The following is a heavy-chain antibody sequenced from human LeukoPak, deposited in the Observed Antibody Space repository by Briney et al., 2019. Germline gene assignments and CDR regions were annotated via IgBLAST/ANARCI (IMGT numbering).Heavy chain of an antibody. CDR1: GFTFNSFA. V-gene: IGHV3-30-3*01. Sequence: GGSLRLSCAASGFTFNSFAMHWVRQAPGKGLEWVAVISYDGSNKYYADSVKGRFTISRDNSKNTLYLQMNSLRAEDTAVYYCASSLNDILTGPDYWGQGTLVTVSS. CDR3: ASSLNDILTGPDY. J-gene: IGHJ4*02. CDR2: ISYDGSNK. D-gene: IGHD3-9*01.